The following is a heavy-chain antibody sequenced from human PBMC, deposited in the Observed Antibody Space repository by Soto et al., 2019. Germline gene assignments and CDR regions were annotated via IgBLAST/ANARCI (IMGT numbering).Heavy chain of an antibody. CDR2: IYYSGST. J-gene: IGHJ6*02. V-gene: IGHV4-59*01. D-gene: IGHD3-10*01. CDR3: ARGGGRYGLDV. Sequence: QAQLQESGPGLVKPSETLSLTCTVSGGSIRTYYWNWIRQPPGKGLEWIGYIYYSGSTYYNPSLKSRVTISVDTSKNQFSLNLTSVTAADTAVYYCARGGGRYGLDVWGQGTMITVSS. CDR1: GGSIRTYY.